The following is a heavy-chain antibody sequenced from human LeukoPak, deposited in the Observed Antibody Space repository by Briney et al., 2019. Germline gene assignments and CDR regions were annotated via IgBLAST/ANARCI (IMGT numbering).Heavy chain of an antibody. CDR2: IYYSGST. CDR3: ASPYSSSSMDV. CDR1: GGSVSSGSYY. V-gene: IGHV4-39*01. J-gene: IGHJ6*02. Sequence: SETLSLTCTVSGGSVSSGSYYWSWIRQPPGKGLEWIGSIYYSGSTDYNPSLKSRVTISVDTSKNQFSLKLSSVTAADTAVYYCASPYSSSSMDVWGQGTTVTVSS. D-gene: IGHD6-6*01.